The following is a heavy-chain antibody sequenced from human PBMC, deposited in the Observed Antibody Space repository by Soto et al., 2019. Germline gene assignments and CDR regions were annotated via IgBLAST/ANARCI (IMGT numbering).Heavy chain of an antibody. CDR1: GDSINTTDW. J-gene: IGHJ4*02. CDR2: IYHGGNI. Sequence: QVQLQESGPGLVKPSGTLSLTCAVSGDSINTTDWWNWVRQAPGKGLEWIGEIYHGGNINYNPSLKSRVTISMDKSKNQISLNLFSVTAADTAVYYCARDHSYSGNWAFDYWGQGALVTVSS. D-gene: IGHD5-12*01. CDR3: ARDHSYSGNWAFDY. V-gene: IGHV4-4*02.